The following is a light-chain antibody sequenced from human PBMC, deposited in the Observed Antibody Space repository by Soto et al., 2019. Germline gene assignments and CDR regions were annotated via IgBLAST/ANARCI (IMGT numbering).Light chain of an antibody. CDR2: VNS. CDR1: SSNIGAGYE. V-gene: IGLV1-40*01. Sequence: QSVLTQPPSVSGAPGQRVTISCTGSSSNIGAGYEVHWYQQLPGTAPKLLIYVNSNRPSGVPDRFSGSKTGTSAPLAITGLQAEDEADYYCQSYDDSLSGFYVFGSGTKVTVL. CDR3: QSYDDSLSGFYV. J-gene: IGLJ1*01.